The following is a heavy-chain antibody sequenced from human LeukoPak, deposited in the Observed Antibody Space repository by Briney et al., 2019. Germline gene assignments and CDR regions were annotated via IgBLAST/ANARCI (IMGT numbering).Heavy chain of an antibody. CDR3: ARDRGDTSFDY. V-gene: IGHV3-21*01. CDR2: ISSSSDYI. J-gene: IGHJ4*02. Sequence: GGSLRLSCAASGFSFISMNWVRQAPGKGLEWVSSISSSSDYIYHADSVKGRFTISRDNAKNTLYLQMNSLRAEDTAVYFCARDRGDTSFDYWGQGTLVTVSS. D-gene: IGHD3-10*01. CDR1: GFSFIS.